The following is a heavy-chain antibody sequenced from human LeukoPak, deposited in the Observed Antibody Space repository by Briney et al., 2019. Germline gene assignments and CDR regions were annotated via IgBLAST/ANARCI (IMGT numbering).Heavy chain of an antibody. D-gene: IGHD3-22*01. J-gene: IGHJ4*02. CDR3: AKATDITMIVVVIIDFDY. CDR1: GFTFSSYA. CDR2: ISGSGGST. V-gene: IGHV3-23*01. Sequence: PGGSLRLSCAASGFTFSSYAMGWVRQAPGKGLEWVSAISGSGGSTYYADSVKGRFTVSRDNSKNTLYLQMNSLRAEDTAVYYCAKATDITMIVVVIIDFDYWGQGTLVTVSS.